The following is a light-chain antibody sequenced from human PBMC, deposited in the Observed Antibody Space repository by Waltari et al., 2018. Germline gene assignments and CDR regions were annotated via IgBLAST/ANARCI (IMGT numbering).Light chain of an antibody. V-gene: IGKV1-NL1*01. CDR2: AAS. CDR3: QQYYSTPRT. Sequence: DIQMTQSPTSLSASVGDRVTITCRASQGISNSLAWYQQKPGKAPKLLLYAASRLESGVPSRFSGSGSGTDYTLTISSLQPEDFATYDCQQYYSTPRTFGQGTKVEIK. CDR1: QGISNS. J-gene: IGKJ1*01.